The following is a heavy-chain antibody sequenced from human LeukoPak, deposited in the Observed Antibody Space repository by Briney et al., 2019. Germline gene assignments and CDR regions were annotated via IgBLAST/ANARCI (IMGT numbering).Heavy chain of an antibody. Sequence: GGSLRLSCAASGFTVSSNYMSWVRQAPGKGLEWVSAISGSGGSTYYADSVKGRFTISRDNSKNTLYLQMNSLRAEDTAVYYCAKEVSEMATISPFDYWGQGTLVTVSS. D-gene: IGHD5-24*01. V-gene: IGHV3-23*01. J-gene: IGHJ4*02. CDR3: AKEVSEMATISPFDY. CDR1: GFTVSSNY. CDR2: ISGSGGST.